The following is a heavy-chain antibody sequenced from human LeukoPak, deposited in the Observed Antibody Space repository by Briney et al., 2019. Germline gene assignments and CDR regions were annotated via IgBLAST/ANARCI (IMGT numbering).Heavy chain of an antibody. Sequence: GGSLRLSCVGSGFIFRSYAVTWVRQAPGKGLDWVSSITANGDTTYYADSVKGRFTISRDNSKNTLYLQMSSLSTEDTAVFYCVRDYSAGYSSSGSSSWGRLGDWGQGTLVTVSS. CDR3: VRDYSAGYSSSGSSSWGRLGD. CDR2: ITANGDTT. D-gene: IGHD3-16*01. J-gene: IGHJ4*02. CDR1: GFIFRSYA. V-gene: IGHV3-23*01.